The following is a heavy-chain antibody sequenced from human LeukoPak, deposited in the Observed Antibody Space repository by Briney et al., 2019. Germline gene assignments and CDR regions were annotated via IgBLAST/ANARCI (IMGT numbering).Heavy chain of an antibody. Sequence: SETLSLTCTVSGGSISSYYWSWIRQPLGKGLEWIGYIYYSGSTNYNPSLKSRVTISVDTSKNQFSLKLSSVTAADTAVYYCAREEGGESWGRNFDYWGQGTLVTVSS. CDR1: GGSISSYY. CDR3: AREEGGESWGRNFDY. D-gene: IGHD4-17*01. V-gene: IGHV4-59*12. CDR2: IYYSGST. J-gene: IGHJ4*02.